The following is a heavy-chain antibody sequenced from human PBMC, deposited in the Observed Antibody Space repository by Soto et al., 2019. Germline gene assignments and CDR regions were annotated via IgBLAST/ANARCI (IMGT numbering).Heavy chain of an antibody. D-gene: IGHD2-2*01. V-gene: IGHV3-23*01. CDR3: ARYIPGVRYYGMDV. CDR1: GFTFSSYA. Sequence: GGSLRLSCAASGFTFSSYAMKWVRQAPGKGLEWVSLIGESGTPTYYADSVKGRFTISRDNSGNTLFLEMYSLRAEDTAVYYCARYIPGVRYYGMDVWGQGTTVT. J-gene: IGHJ6*02. CDR2: IGESGTPT.